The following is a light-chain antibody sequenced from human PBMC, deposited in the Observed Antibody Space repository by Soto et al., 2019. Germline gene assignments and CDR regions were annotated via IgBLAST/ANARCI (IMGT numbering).Light chain of an antibody. Sequence: QSSLTQPRSVSGSPGQSVTISCTGTISDVGGYNYVSWYQQHPGKAPKLMIYDVSKRPSGVPDRFSGSKSGNTASLTISGLQAEDEADYYCCSYAGSYPYVFGTGTKVTVL. V-gene: IGLV2-11*01. CDR1: ISDVGGYNY. CDR3: CSYAGSYPYV. J-gene: IGLJ1*01. CDR2: DVS.